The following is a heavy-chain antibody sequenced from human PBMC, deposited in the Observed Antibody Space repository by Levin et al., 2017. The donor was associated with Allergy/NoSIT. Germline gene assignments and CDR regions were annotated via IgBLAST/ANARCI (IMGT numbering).Heavy chain of an antibody. CDR2: TSYDGSNI. Sequence: LSLTCAASGFSFSDYPMTWVRQGQGKGLEWVASTSYDGSNINYADSVKGRFTISRDNSKDTLYLQMSSLRSEDTGVYYCARAVSGSYFDYWGQGTLVTVSS. CDR3: ARAVSGSYFDY. D-gene: IGHD3-10*01. V-gene: IGHV3-30-3*01. J-gene: IGHJ4*02. CDR1: GFSFSDYP.